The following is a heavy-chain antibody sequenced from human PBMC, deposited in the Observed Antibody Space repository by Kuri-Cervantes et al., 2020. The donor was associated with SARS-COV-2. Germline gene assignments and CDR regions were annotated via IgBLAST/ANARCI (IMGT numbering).Heavy chain of an antibody. J-gene: IGHJ4*02. D-gene: IGHD4-17*01. CDR2: IYYSGST. Sequence: SETLSLTCTVSGGSISSYYWSWIRQPPGKGLEWIGYIYYSGSTNYNPSLKSRVTISVDTSKNQFSLKLSSVTAANTAVYYCARGASYGDFDYWGQGTLVTVSS. CDR1: GGSISSYY. V-gene: IGHV4-59*01. CDR3: ARGASYGDFDY.